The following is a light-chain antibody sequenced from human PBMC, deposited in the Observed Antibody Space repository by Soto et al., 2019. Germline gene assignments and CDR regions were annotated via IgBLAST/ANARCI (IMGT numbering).Light chain of an antibody. CDR1: QNISSY. V-gene: IGKV3-11*01. CDR3: QQRSNWPRT. CDR2: DVS. Sequence: VVTQSPLSLPVTLGHLATLSCSASQNISSYLIWSQQKPGQAPRLLIYDVSNRATGIPARFSGSGSGTDFTLTISSLEPEDFAVYYCQQRSNWPRTFGQGTKVDIK. J-gene: IGKJ1*01.